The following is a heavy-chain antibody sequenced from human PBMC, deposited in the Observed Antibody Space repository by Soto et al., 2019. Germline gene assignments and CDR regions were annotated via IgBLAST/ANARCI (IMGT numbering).Heavy chain of an antibody. V-gene: IGHV4-34*01. CDR1: GGSFSGYY. CDR2: INHSGST. D-gene: IGHD6-19*01. CDR3: ARGVSRYSSGWPDY. Sequence: SETLSLTCAVYGGSFSGYYWSWIRQPPGKGLEWIGEINHSGSTNYNPSLKSRVTISVDTSKNQFSLKLSSVTAADTAVYYCARGVSRYSSGWPDYWGQGTLVTVSS. J-gene: IGHJ4*02.